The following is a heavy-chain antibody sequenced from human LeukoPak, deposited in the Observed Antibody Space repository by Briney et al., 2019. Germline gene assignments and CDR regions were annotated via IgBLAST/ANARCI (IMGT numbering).Heavy chain of an antibody. CDR3: AQRQQLVHHFDY. Sequence: SQTLSLTCTVSGGSISSGSYYWSWIRQPPGKGLEWIGSIYYSGSTYYNPSLKSRVTISVDTSKNQFSLKLSSVTAADTAVYYCAQRQQLVHHFDYWGQGTLVTVSS. V-gene: IGHV4-39*01. J-gene: IGHJ4*02. CDR1: GGSISSGSYY. D-gene: IGHD6-13*01. CDR2: IYYSGST.